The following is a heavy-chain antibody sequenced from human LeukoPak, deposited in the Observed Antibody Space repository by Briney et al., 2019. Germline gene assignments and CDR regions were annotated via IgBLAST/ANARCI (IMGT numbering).Heavy chain of an antibody. J-gene: IGHJ1*01. CDR2: INTDGSTS. D-gene: IGHD1-26*01. V-gene: IGHV3-74*01. CDR3: VRDSGSSYGYYFLH. CDR1: GFTFSSYW. Sequence: GGSLRLSCVASGFTFSSYWMHWVRQPPGKGPVWVSRINTDGSTSSYADSVKGRFTISRDNARNSLYLQMNSLRAEDTAVYYCVRDSGSSYGYYFLHWGQGTLVTVSS.